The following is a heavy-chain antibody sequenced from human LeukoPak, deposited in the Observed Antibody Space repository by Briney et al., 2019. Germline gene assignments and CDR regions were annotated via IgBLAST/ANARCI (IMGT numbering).Heavy chain of an antibody. D-gene: IGHD1-26*01. CDR2: MTPSSGDT. J-gene: IGHJ6*02. CDR3: ARVGRGGSGSYYPPSYYYYGMDV. Sequence: ASVKVSCKASGYSFTSYDINWVRQAPGQGLEWMGWMTPSSGDTGYAQKFQGRVTMTRNTSISTAYMELSSLGSEDPAMYYCARVGRGGSGSYYPPSYYYYGMDVWGQGTTVTVSS. CDR1: GYSFTSYD. V-gene: IGHV1-8*01.